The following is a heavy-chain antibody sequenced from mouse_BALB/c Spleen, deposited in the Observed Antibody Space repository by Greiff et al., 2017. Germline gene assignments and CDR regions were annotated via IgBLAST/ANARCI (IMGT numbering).Heavy chain of an antibody. Sequence: QVQLQQPGAELGMPGAQGRMSGKASGNTLTDNWRHGVKQRPGQGLGWIGAIDTSDSYTSYNQKFKGKATLTVDESSSTAYMQLSSLTSEDSAVYYCARGYGNLFDYWGQGTTLTVSS. J-gene: IGHJ2*01. D-gene: IGHD2-1*01. CDR3: ARGYGNLFDY. CDR1: GNTLTDNW. V-gene: IGHV1-69*01. CDR2: IDTSDSYT.